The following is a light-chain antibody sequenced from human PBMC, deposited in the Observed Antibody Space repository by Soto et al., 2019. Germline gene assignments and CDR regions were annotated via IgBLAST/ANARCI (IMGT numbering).Light chain of an antibody. V-gene: IGLV2-14*03. CDR1: SSDVGGYNY. CDR3: RSYTSSRTSV. Sequence: QSVLTQPASVSGSPGQSITISCTGTSSDVGGYNYVSWYQQYPGKAPKLMIYDVSNRPSGVSIRFSGSKSGNTASLTISGLQAEDEADYYWRSYTSSRTSVFGIGTTVTVL. CDR2: DVS. J-gene: IGLJ1*01.